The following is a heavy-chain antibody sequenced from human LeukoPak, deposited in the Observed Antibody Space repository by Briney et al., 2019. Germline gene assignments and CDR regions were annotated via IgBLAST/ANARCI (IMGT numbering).Heavy chain of an antibody. Sequence: PGGSLKLSCVASGFTFSTYAMMWVRQAPGEGLEWVSAIRASDGYTEYADSVKGRFTISRDNSKKILYLQMRSLRAEDTAIYYCARDPNGDYIGAFDFGGQGTLVTVSS. V-gene: IGHV3-23*01. D-gene: IGHD4-17*01. CDR1: GFTFSTYA. CDR2: IRASDGYT. J-gene: IGHJ3*01. CDR3: ARDPNGDYIGAFDF.